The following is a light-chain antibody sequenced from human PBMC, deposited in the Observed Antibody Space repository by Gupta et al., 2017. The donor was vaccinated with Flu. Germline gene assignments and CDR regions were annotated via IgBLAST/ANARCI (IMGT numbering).Light chain of an antibody. J-gene: IGKJ2*03. CDR1: QDISNY. CDR2: DAS. Sequence: DNQVTQSPSSLSASVGDRVTITCQASQDISNYLNWYQQKPGKAPELLIYDASNLETRVPSRFSGSGSGTDFTFTISSLQPEDIATYYCQQYGNLPYSFGQGTRLDIK. V-gene: IGKV1-33*01. CDR3: QQYGNLPYS.